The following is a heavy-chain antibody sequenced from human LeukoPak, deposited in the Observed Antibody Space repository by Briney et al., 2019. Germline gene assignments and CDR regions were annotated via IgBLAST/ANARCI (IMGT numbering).Heavy chain of an antibody. Sequence: SVKVSCKASGGTFSSYAISWVRQAPGQGLEWMGGIIPIFGTANYAQKFQGRVTITADKSTSTAYMELSSLRSEDTAVYYCARGYGDPRFNHRGPLTYYYYYMDVWGKGTTVTVSS. CDR3: ARGYGDPRFNHRGPLTYYYYYMDV. CDR1: GGTFSSYA. J-gene: IGHJ6*03. V-gene: IGHV1-69*06. D-gene: IGHD4-17*01. CDR2: IIPIFGTA.